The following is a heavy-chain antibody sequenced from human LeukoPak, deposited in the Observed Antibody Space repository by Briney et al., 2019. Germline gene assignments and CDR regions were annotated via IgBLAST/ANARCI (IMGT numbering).Heavy chain of an antibody. CDR1: GYTFTGYY. Sequence: ASVKVSCKASGYTFTGYYMHWVRQAPGQGLEWMGWINPNSGGTNYAQKFQGRVTMTRDTSISTAYMELSRLRSDDTAVYYCARTQYYDISTGYLGFDYWGQGTLVTVSS. J-gene: IGHJ4*02. V-gene: IGHV1-2*02. D-gene: IGHD3-9*01. CDR2: INPNSGGT. CDR3: ARTQYYDISTGYLGFDY.